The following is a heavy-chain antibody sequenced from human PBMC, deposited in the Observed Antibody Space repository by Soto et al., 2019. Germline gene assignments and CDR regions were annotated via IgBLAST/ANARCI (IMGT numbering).Heavy chain of an antibody. Sequence: QVQLQESGPGLVKPSQTLSLTCTVSGGSINSGGSYWTWIRQHPGKGLEWIGYIYYSGSTYYNPSLKSRVTISLDTSKNQFSLKLSSVTAADTAVYYCARVDGTVTSYYFDYWGQGTLVTVSS. CDR3: ARVDGTVTSYYFDY. J-gene: IGHJ4*02. CDR1: GGSINSGGSY. D-gene: IGHD4-17*01. V-gene: IGHV4-31*03. CDR2: IYYSGST.